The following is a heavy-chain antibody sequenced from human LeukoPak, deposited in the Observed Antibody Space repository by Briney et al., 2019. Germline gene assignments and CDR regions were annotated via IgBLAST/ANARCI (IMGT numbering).Heavy chain of an antibody. Sequence: PGGSLRLSCAASGFTFSSYEMNWVRQAPGKGLEWVSYISSSGSTIYYADSVKGRFTISRDNSKNTLYLQMNSLRAEDTAVYYCAKKFVDVVVPAAMPVHYYYYYMDVWGKGTTVTISS. D-gene: IGHD2-2*01. J-gene: IGHJ6*03. CDR1: GFTFSSYE. CDR3: AKKFVDVVVPAAMPVHYYYYYMDV. V-gene: IGHV3-48*03. CDR2: ISSSGSTI.